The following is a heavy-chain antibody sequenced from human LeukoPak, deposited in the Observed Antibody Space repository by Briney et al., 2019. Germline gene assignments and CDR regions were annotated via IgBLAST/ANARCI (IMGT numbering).Heavy chain of an antibody. CDR1: GYTFINHD. D-gene: IGHD3-22*01. V-gene: IGHV1-8*03. J-gene: IGHJ3*02. Sequence: GASVKVSCKGYGYTFINHDIDWVRQAAGQGLEWMGWMNPNSGNTGYAQKFQGRVTITRNTSISTAYMELSSLRSEDTAVYYCAGRTDYYDSSGDAFDIWGQGTMVTVSS. CDR2: MNPNSGNT. CDR3: AGRTDYYDSSGDAFDI.